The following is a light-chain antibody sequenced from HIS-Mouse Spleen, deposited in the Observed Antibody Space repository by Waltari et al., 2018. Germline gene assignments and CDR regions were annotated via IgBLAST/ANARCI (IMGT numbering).Light chain of an antibody. CDR1: SSDVRSYTL. Sequence: QSALTQPASVSGSPGQSITISCTGTSSDVRSYTLVSWYQQHPGKAPKIMIYEGSKRPSGVSNRFSGSKSGNTASLTISGLQAEDEADYYCCSYAGSSTWVFGGGTKLTVL. J-gene: IGLJ3*02. CDR3: CSYAGSSTWV. V-gene: IGLV2-23*01. CDR2: EGS.